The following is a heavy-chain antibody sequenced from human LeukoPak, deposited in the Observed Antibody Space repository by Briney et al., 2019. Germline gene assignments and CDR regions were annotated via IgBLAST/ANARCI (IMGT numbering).Heavy chain of an antibody. CDR2: LSENERVA. CDR3: AREGTGTIDY. Sequence: GGSLRLSCEASGFIFSGYDMSWFRQAPGKGLEYVSSLSENERVAFFANSVKGRFTISRDNSKTTLYVQMNSLRAEDTAVYYCAREGTGTIDYWGQGTLVTVSS. CDR1: GFIFSGYD. J-gene: IGHJ4*02. D-gene: IGHD1-1*01. V-gene: IGHV3-64*01.